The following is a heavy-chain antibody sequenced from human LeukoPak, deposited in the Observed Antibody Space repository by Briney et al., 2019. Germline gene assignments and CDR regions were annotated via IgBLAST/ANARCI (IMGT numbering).Heavy chain of an antibody. V-gene: IGHV4-59*01. CDR3: ARVVSSSWRVDYYYYYMDV. D-gene: IGHD6-13*01. Sequence: SETLSLTCAVYGGSFSGYYWSWIRQPPGKGLEWIGYIYYSGSTNYNPSLKSRVTISVDTSKNQFSLKLSSVTAADTAVYYCARVVSSSWRVDYYYYYMDVWGKGTTVTISS. CDR2: IYYSGST. J-gene: IGHJ6*03. CDR1: GGSFSGYY.